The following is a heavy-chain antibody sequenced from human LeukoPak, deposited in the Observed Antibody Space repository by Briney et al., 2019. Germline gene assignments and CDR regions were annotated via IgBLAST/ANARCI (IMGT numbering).Heavy chain of an antibody. J-gene: IGHJ4*02. CDR1: GYTFTGYY. V-gene: IGHV1-2*02. D-gene: IGHD6-19*01. CDR3: ARAKQWLVHHDY. Sequence: GASVKVSCKASGYTFTGYYMHWVRQAPGQGLEWMGWVNPNSGGTNYAQKFQGRVTMTRDTSISTAYMELSRLRSDDTAVYYCARAKQWLVHHDYWGQGTLVTVSS. CDR2: VNPNSGGT.